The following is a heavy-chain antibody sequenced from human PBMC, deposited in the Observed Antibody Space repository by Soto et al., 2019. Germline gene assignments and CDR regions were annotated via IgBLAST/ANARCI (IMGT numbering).Heavy chain of an antibody. V-gene: IGHV3-66*01. D-gene: IGHD5-12*01. Sequence: EVQLMESGGGLVQPGGSLRLSCATSGLTVSSNYMKWVRQAPGKGLEWVSVIYSGGSTYYADSVKGRFTISRDISKNTLYLQMNSLRVEDTAVFYCAGEYGGYDFWGQGTLVTVSS. CDR2: IYSGGST. J-gene: IGHJ4*02. CDR3: AGEYGGYDF. CDR1: GLTVSSNY.